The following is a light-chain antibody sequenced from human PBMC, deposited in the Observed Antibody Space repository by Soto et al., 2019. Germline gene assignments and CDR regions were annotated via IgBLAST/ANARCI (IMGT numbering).Light chain of an antibody. Sequence: IVVTQSTGTRSVSPGAIATLSCRASQSVCRNYLALYKQKPGQAPRLLIYDASSRTTCIPDRFSGSGSGTDFTLTISRLEPEEFAVFYCQKYASSPLTFGGGTKVE. CDR2: DAS. V-gene: IGKV3-20*01. CDR1: QSVCRNY. CDR3: QKYASSPLT. J-gene: IGKJ4*01.